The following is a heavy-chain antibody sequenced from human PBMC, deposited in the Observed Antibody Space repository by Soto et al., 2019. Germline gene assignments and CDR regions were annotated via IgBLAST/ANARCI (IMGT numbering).Heavy chain of an antibody. D-gene: IGHD6-19*01. CDR1: GYTFSGFY. CDR3: ASEAVTGTEGLDF. CDR2: INPNSGGT. V-gene: IGHV1-2*02. J-gene: IGHJ4*02. Sequence: ASVKVSCKASGYTFSGFYMHWVRQAPGQGLEWMGWINPNSGGTKSAEKFQGRVTMTRDTSISTAYMELSRLTSDDTAVYYCASEAVTGTEGLDFSGQGTHVTVYS.